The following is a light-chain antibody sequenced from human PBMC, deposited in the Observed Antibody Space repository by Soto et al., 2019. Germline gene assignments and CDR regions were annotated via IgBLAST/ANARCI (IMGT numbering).Light chain of an antibody. CDR2: AAS. J-gene: IGKJ5*01. V-gene: IGKV1-9*01. CDR3: QQLNSYPIT. Sequence: DIQLTQSPSSLSASVGDRVTITCRMSQGISSYLAWYQQKPGKAPKLLIYAASTLQSGVPSRFSGSGSGTDFTLTISSLQFEDFATYYCQQLNSYPITFGQGTRLEIK. CDR1: QGISSY.